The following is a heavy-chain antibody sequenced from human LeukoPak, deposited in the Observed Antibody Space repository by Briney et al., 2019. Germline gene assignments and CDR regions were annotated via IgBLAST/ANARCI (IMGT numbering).Heavy chain of an antibody. V-gene: IGHV3-15*01. J-gene: IGHJ4*02. Sequence: GRCLTLSCAPSAFSSINASMSCVRQAPQKGLEWVGRIKSKTDGGTTNYASPVKGRFTYSRADSKTALYLHMNSRKTVQTAVYYCTKGTYWRQGTLVSVSS. CDR2: IKSKTDGGTT. CDR1: AFSSINAS. CDR3: TKGTY. D-gene: IGHD1-1*01.